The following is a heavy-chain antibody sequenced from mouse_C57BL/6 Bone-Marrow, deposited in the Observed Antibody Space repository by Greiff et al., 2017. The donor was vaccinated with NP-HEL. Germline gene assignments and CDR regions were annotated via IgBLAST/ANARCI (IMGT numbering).Heavy chain of an antibody. CDR1: GFNIKDDY. D-gene: IGHD1-1*01. V-gene: IGHV14-4*01. CDR3: TTRSYGSIWYFDV. J-gene: IGHJ1*03. CDR2: IDPENGDT. Sequence: EVQLKQPGAELVRPGASVKLSCTASGFNIKDDYMHWVKQRPEQGLEWIGWIDPENGDTEYASKFQGKATITADTSSNTAHLQLSSLTSEDTAVYYCTTRSYGSIWYFDVWGTGTTVTVSS.